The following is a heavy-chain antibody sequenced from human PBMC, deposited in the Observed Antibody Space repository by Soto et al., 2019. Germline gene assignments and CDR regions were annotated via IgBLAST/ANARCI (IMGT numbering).Heavy chain of an antibody. CDR3: ARHVSGITTVTLYDY. CDR1: GVSISSYY. D-gene: IGHD4-17*01. V-gene: IGHV4-59*08. CDR2: IYYSGST. J-gene: IGHJ4*02. Sequence: SETLSLTCTVSGVSISSYYWSWIRQPPGKGLEWIGYIYYSGSTNYNPSLKSRVTISVDTSKNQFSLKLSSVTAADTAVYYCARHVSGITTVTLYDYWGQGTLVTVSS.